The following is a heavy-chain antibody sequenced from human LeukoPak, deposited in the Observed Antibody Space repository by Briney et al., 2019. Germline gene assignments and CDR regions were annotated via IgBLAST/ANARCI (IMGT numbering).Heavy chain of an antibody. J-gene: IGHJ6*03. Sequence: GGSLRLSCAASGFTFSDYYMSWIRQAPGKGLEWVSYISSSGSTIYYADSVKGRFTISRDNAKNSLYLQMNSLRAEDTAVYYCARVNYGGSYVVYSGYYYCYMDVWGKGTTVTVSS. CDR2: ISSSGSTI. V-gene: IGHV3-11*01. CDR3: ARVNYGGSYVVYSGYYYCYMDV. CDR1: GFTFSDYY. D-gene: IGHD1-26*01.